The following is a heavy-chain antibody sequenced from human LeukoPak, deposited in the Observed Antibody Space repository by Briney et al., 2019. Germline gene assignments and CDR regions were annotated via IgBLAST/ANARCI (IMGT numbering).Heavy chain of an antibody. D-gene: IGHD6-6*01. J-gene: IGHJ5*02. CDR2: IYYSGST. V-gene: IGHV4-39*01. CDR3: VRHSLDSSSSPKGFDP. CDR1: GGSISSSSYY. Sequence: SQTLSLTCTVAGGSISSSSYYWGWIRQPPGKGLEWIGSIYYSGSTYYNPSLKSRVTISVDTSKNQFSLKLSSVTAADTAVYYCVRHSLDSSSSPKGFDPWGQGTLVTVSS.